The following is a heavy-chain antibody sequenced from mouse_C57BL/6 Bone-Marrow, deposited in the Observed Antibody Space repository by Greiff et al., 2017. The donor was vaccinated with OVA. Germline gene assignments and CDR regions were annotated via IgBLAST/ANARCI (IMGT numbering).Heavy chain of an antibody. D-gene: IGHD2-5*01. J-gene: IGHJ3*01. Sequence: EVKLMESGGGLVQPGGSMKLSCAASGFTFSDAWMDWVRQSPEKGLEWVAEIRNKANNHATYYAESVKGRFTISRDDSKSSVYLQMNSLRAEDTGIYYCTRAAYYSNYEAWFAYWGQGTLVTVSA. V-gene: IGHV6-6*01. CDR1: GFTFSDAW. CDR2: IRNKANNHAT. CDR3: TRAAYYSNYEAWFAY.